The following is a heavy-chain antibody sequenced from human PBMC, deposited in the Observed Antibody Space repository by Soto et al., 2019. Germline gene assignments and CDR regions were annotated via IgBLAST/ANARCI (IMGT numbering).Heavy chain of an antibody. CDR1: GLSISSGGYS. D-gene: IGHD5-12*01. CDR2: IYHSGST. J-gene: IGHJ4*02. CDR3: AAGGGLPRYY. V-gene: IGHV4-30-2*01. Sequence: PSETLSLTCAFSGLSISSGGYSWSWIRQPPGKGLEWIGYIYHSGSTYYNPSLKSRVTISVDRSKNQFSLKLSSVTAADTAVYYCAAGGGLPRYYWGQGTLVTVS.